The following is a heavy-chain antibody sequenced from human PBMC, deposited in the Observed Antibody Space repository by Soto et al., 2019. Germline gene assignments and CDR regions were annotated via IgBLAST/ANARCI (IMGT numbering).Heavy chain of an antibody. CDR3: AKEVSLGWVTMVRGFRYGMDV. Sequence: GGSLRLSCAASGFTFSSYGMHWVRQAPGKGLEWVAVISYDGSNKYYADSVKGRFTISRDNSKNTLYLQMNSLRAEDTAVYYCAKEVSLGWVTMVRGFRYGMDVWGQGTTVTVSS. D-gene: IGHD3-10*01. CDR2: ISYDGSNK. J-gene: IGHJ6*02. V-gene: IGHV3-30*18. CDR1: GFTFSSYG.